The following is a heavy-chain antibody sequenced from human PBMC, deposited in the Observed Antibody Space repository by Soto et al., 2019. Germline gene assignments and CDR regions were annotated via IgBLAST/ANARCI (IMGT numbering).Heavy chain of an antibody. CDR2: IKQDGSGK. J-gene: IGHJ6*02. CDR3: ARFYYDSSGYLPSPYYYYYGMDV. V-gene: IGHV3-7*04. CDR1: GFTFSSYW. Sequence: GGSLRLSCAASGFTFSSYWMSWVRQAPGKGLEWVANIKQDGSGKYYVDSVKGRFTISRDNAKNSLYLQMNSLRAEDTAVYYCARFYYDSSGYLPSPYYYYYGMDVCGQGTTVTVSS. D-gene: IGHD3-22*01.